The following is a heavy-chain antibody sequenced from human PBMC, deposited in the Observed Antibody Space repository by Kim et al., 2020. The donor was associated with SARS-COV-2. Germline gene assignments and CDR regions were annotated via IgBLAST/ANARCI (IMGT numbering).Heavy chain of an antibody. V-gene: IGHV7-4-1*02. J-gene: IGHJ4*02. CDR3: AREAYYGSGSYYKAQYYFDY. Sequence: ASVKVSCKASGYTFTSYAMNWVRQAPGQGLEWMGWINTNTGNPTYAQGFTGRFVFSLDTSVSTAYLQISSLKAEDTAVYYCAREAYYGSGSYYKAQYYFDYWGQGTLVTVSS. CDR2: INTNTGNP. CDR1: GYTFTSYA. D-gene: IGHD3-10*01.